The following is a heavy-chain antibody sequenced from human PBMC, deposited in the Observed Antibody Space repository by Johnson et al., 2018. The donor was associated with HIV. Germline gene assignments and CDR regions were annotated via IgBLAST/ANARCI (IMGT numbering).Heavy chain of an antibody. Sequence: LQLVEPGGGLVQPGVSLRLSCPPSGFTVSSNYMSWVRQAPGKGLERVPVIYSGGSTYYADSVKGRFTISRDNSENTVYLQMNSLRAEDTAVYFCARDLIPDSTFFYDTTSYFPDALDIWGQGTLVTVSS. J-gene: IGHJ3*02. D-gene: IGHD3-22*01. V-gene: IGHV3-66*01. CDR1: GFTVSSNY. CDR2: IYSGGST. CDR3: ARDLIPDSTFFYDTTSYFPDALDI.